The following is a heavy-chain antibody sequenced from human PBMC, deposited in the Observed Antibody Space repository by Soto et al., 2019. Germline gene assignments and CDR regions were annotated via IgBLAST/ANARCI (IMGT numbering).Heavy chain of an antibody. J-gene: IGHJ4*02. CDR3: AREVDPDYDHIWGSYRVY. V-gene: IGHV3-48*02. CDR2: IRSSSSTI. Sequence: EVQLVESGGGLVQPGGSLRLSCAASGFTFSCYTMNWVRQAPGKGLEWVSFIRSSSSTIYYADSVKGRCTISSDNAKNILYLQMNSLRDEDPAVYHSAREVDPDYDHIWGSYRVYWVQGGLVTVAS. D-gene: IGHD3-16*02. CDR1: GFTFSCYT.